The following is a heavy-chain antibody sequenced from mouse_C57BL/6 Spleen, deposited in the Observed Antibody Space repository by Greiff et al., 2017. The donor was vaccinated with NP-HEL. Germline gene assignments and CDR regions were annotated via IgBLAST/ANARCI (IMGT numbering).Heavy chain of an antibody. J-gene: IGHJ1*03. V-gene: IGHV2-2*01. D-gene: IGHD1-1*01. CDR3: ARLGGSSYWWYFDV. CDR2: IWSGGST. Sequence: VQLQESVPGLVQPSQSLSITCTVSGFSLTSSGVHWVRQSPGKGLEWLGVIWSGGSTDYNAAFISRLSISKDNSKSQVFFKMNSLQADDTAIYYCARLGGSSYWWYFDVWGTGTTVTVSS. CDR1: GFSLTSSG.